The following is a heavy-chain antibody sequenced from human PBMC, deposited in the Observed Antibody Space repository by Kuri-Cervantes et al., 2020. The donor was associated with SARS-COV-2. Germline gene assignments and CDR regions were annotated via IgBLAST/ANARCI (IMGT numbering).Heavy chain of an antibody. CDR3: ARHMAGAHDAFDI. D-gene: IGHD6-19*01. V-gene: IGHV4-34*01. CDR1: GGSFSGYY. J-gene: IGHJ3*02. Sequence: SETLSLTCAVYGGSFSGYYWSWIRQPPGKGLEWIGSIYYSGSTYYNPSLKSRVTISVDTSKNQFSLKLSSVTAADTAVYYCARHMAGAHDAFDIWGQGTMVTVSS. CDR2: IYYSGST.